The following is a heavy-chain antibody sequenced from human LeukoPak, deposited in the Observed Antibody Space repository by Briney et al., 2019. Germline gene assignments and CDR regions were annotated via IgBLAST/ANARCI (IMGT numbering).Heavy chain of an antibody. Sequence: GGSLRLSCAASEFTFSNYWMHWVRQAPGKGLVWVSNISPDGRTTNYADSGKGLFTISRDNAKNALYLQMNSLRVEDTAVYYCAGYYSGSSGYVHYWGQGTLVTVSS. CDR1: EFTFSNYW. V-gene: IGHV3-74*01. D-gene: IGHD3-22*01. CDR2: ISPDGRTT. J-gene: IGHJ4*02. CDR3: AGYYSGSSGYVHY.